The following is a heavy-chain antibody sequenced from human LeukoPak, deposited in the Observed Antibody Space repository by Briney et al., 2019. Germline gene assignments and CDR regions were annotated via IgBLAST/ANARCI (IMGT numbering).Heavy chain of an antibody. CDR3: ARVGRGGYRPDY. D-gene: IGHD5-24*01. Sequence: SETLSLTCTVSGGSISTYYWSLIRQPAGKGLEWIGRIYASGNTNYNPSLKSRVTISVDTSKNQFSLKLSSVTAADTAVYYCARVGRGGYRPDYWGQGTLVTVSS. CDR1: GGSISTYY. CDR2: IYASGNT. J-gene: IGHJ4*02. V-gene: IGHV4-4*07.